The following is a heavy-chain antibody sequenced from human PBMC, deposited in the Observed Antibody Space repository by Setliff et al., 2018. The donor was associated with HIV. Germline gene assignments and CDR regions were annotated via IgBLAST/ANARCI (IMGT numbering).Heavy chain of an antibody. Sequence: PGGSLRLSCAVSGFIFDGYAMHWVRQVPGKGLEWVALISWDGATTNYADSVKGRFTISRDSSKNSLYLQMNSLRTEDTALYYCAREGGSERMPFFYYYMDVWGKGTTVTVSS. CDR2: ISWDGATT. D-gene: IGHD3-10*01. V-gene: IGHV3-43*01. J-gene: IGHJ6*03. CDR3: AREGGSERMPFFYYYMDV. CDR1: GFIFDGYA.